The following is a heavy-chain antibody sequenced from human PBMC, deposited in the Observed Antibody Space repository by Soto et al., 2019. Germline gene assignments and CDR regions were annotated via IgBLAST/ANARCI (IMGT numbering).Heavy chain of an antibody. CDR2: IYYSGST. J-gene: IGHJ5*02. CDR1: GGSISSSSYY. Sequence: QLQLQESGPGLVKPSETLSLTCTVSGGSISSSSYYWGWIRQPPGKGLEWIGSIYYSGSTYYNPTLTRRVTISVHTSKTQFPLKLSSVTATDTAVYYCARNKPNWFDPWGQGTLVTVSS. V-gene: IGHV4-39*01. CDR3: ARNKPNWFDP.